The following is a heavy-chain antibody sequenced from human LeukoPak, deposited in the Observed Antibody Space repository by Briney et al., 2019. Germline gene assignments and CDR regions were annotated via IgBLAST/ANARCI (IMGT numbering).Heavy chain of an antibody. D-gene: IGHD5-18*01. Sequence: SETLSLTCTVSGGSISGYYWNWIRQSAGKGLEWIGRIYANGDTNYNPSLRSRVSMSVDTSKNQFSLKLTSVTAADTAIYYCARDFTRNSYAVAEFFHPWGQGTLVSVSS. CDR3: ARDFTRNSYAVAEFFHP. V-gene: IGHV4-4*07. CDR1: GGSISGYY. J-gene: IGHJ1*01. CDR2: IYANGDT.